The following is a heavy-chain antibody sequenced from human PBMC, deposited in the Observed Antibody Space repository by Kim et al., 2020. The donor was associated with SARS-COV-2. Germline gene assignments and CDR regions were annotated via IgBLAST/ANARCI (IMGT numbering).Heavy chain of an antibody. D-gene: IGHD6-13*01. CDR1: GFTFSSYG. CDR3: ARDKLAAAGPFDY. V-gene: IGHV3-33*01. Sequence: GGSLRLSCAASGFTFSSYGMHWVRQAPGKGLEWVAVIWYDGSNKYYADSVKGRFTISRDNSKNTLYLQMNSLRAEDTAVYYCARDKLAAAGPFDYWGQGTLVTVSS. CDR2: IWYDGSNK. J-gene: IGHJ4*02.